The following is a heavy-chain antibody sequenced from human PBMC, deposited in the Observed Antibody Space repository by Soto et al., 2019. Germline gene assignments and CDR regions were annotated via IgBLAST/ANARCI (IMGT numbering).Heavy chain of an antibody. J-gene: IGHJ6*02. CDR1: GFTISSYD. CDR2: IATTGDT. V-gene: IGHV3-13*01. CDR3: ARGYSRLGRYYYAMDV. Sequence: GGSLRLSCAASGFTISSYDMHWVRQGPGKGLEWVSGIATTGDTYSPGSMKGRFTTSRDNAKNSLYLQVNSLRAGDTAVYYCARGYSRLGRYYYAMDVWGQGTTVTVSS. D-gene: IGHD5-18*01.